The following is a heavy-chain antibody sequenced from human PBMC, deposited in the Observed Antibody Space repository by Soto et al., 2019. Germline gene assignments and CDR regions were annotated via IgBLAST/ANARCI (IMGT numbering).Heavy chain of an antibody. CDR3: AKGPSSCWADPLGY. D-gene: IGHD6-19*01. Sequence: EVQLLESGGGLVQPGGSLRLSCAASGFTFSSYAMSWVRQAPGKGLEWVSAISGSGGSSYYADSVKGRFTISRDNSKNALDLQRNSQRAEDTAVYYCAKGPSSCWADPLGYWGPGALVTVSS. CDR2: ISGSGGSS. V-gene: IGHV3-23*01. CDR1: GFTFSSYA. J-gene: IGHJ4*02.